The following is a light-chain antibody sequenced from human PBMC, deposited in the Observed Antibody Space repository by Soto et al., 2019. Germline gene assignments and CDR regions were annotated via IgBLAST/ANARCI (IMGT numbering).Light chain of an antibody. CDR3: QQYNDWPLT. V-gene: IGKV3D-15*01. CDR1: QSVSSS. Sequence: EIVMTHSPATLSVSPCERVTPSFWASQSVSSSLAWYQQKPGQAPRLLIYDASNRATGIPARFSGSGSGTEFTLTISSLQSEDFALYYCQQYNDWPLTFGQGTKVDI. CDR2: DAS. J-gene: IGKJ1*01.